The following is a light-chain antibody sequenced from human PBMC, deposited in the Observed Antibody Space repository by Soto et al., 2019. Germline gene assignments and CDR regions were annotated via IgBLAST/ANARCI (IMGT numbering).Light chain of an antibody. Sequence: QSVLTQPASVSGSPGQSITISCTGTSRDIGGYNYVSWYQQHPGKAPKLMIYDVSNRPSGVSNRFSGSKSANTASLTISGLQAEDEADYYCSSYTSSSTLGFFGTGTKVTVL. J-gene: IGLJ1*01. CDR2: DVS. V-gene: IGLV2-14*03. CDR1: SRDIGGYNY. CDR3: SSYTSSSTLGF.